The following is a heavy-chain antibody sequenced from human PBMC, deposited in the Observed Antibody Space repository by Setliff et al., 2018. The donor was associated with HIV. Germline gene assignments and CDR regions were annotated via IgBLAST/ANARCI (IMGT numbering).Heavy chain of an antibody. CDR2: INPSGGST. V-gene: IGHV1-46*01. Sequence: ASVKVSCKASGYTFTSFYLHWVRQAPGQGLEWMAIINPSGGSTSYAQKFQGRVTMTSGTSTSTAYMELSSLRSEDTAIYYCARGPPLGNSYGYVNYWGQGTLVTVSS. J-gene: IGHJ4*02. CDR3: ARGPPLGNSYGYVNY. CDR1: GYTFTSFY. D-gene: IGHD5-18*01.